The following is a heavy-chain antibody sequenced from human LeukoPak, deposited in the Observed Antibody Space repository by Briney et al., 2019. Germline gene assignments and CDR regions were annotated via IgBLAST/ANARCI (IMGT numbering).Heavy chain of an antibody. Sequence: GGSLRLSCAASGFTFYDYAMHWVRQAPGKGLEWVSGISWNSGSIAYADSVKGRFTISRDNAKNSLYLQMNSLRAEDTALYYCARDDYVWGRNDHYNWFDPWGQGTLVTVSS. V-gene: IGHV3-9*01. D-gene: IGHD3-16*01. CDR3: ARDDYVWGRNDHYNWFDP. CDR2: ISWNSGSI. J-gene: IGHJ5*02. CDR1: GFTFYDYA.